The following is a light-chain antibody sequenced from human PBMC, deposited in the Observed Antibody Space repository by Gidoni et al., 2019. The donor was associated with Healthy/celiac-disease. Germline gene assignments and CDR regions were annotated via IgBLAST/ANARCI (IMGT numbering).Light chain of an antibody. CDR2: AAS. CDR3: QQSYSTPLT. J-gene: IGKJ4*01. Sequence: DIQMTQSPSSLSASVGERVTITCRASQSISSYLNWYQQNPGKAPKLLIYAASSLQSGVPSRFSGSGSGTDFTLTISSLQPEDFATYYCQQSYSTPLTFGGXTKVEIK. V-gene: IGKV1-39*01. CDR1: QSISSY.